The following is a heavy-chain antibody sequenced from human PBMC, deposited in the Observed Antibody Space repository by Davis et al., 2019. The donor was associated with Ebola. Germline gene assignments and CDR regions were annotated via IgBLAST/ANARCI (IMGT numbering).Heavy chain of an antibody. CDR3: ARALGANTALTAYDV. V-gene: IGHV1-69*13. D-gene: IGHD3-10*01. J-gene: IGHJ3*01. Sequence: AASVKVSCKASGHNFKTYGINWVRQAPGLPLEWLGGIVPLFGTTVYAQRFQGRVTITADEPTTTSYMELRSLESADSAIYFCARALGANTALTAYDVWGRGTLISVST. CDR2: IVPLFGTT. CDR1: GHNFKTYG.